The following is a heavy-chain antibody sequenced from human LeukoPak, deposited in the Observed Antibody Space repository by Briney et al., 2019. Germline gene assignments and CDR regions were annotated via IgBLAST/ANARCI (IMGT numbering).Heavy chain of an antibody. Sequence: GGSLRLSCAASGFTFSTYSMSWVRQAPGKGLEWVSYISSISSIIYYADSVKGRFTISRDNAKSSVYLQMNSLRAEDTAVYYCARSRPGTEAGQPNFDYWGQGTLVTVSS. CDR3: ARSRPGTEAGQPNFDY. D-gene: IGHD6-13*01. V-gene: IGHV3-48*01. J-gene: IGHJ4*02. CDR2: ISSISSII. CDR1: GFTFSTYS.